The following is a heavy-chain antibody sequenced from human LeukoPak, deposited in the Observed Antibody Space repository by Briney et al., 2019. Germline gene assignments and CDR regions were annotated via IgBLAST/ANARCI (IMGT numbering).Heavy chain of an antibody. CDR3: AGTGLFFDY. CDR1: GASISGYY. J-gene: IGHJ4*02. V-gene: IGHV4-59*01. D-gene: IGHD7-27*01. CDR2: MYYSGGT. Sequence: SETLSLTCRVSGASISGYYWSWIRQPPGKGLEWIGHMYYSGGTTYNPSLKSRVSISLDMSKKHFSLKLSSVTAADTAVYYCAGTGLFFDYWSQGTLVTVSS.